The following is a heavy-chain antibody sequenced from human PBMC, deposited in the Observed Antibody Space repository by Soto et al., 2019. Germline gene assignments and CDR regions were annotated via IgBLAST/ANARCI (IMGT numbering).Heavy chain of an antibody. Sequence: SGGSISSSSYYWGWIRQPPGKGLEWIGSIYYSGSTYYNPSLKSRVTISVDTSKNQFSLKLSSVTAADTAVYYCARIAVRVYGMDVWGQGTTVTVSS. CDR2: IYYSGST. V-gene: IGHV4-39*01. D-gene: IGHD3-22*01. CDR1: GGSISSSSYY. J-gene: IGHJ6*02. CDR3: ARIAVRVYGMDV.